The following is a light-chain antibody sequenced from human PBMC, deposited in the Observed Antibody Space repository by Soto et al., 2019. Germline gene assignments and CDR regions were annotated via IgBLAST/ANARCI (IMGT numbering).Light chain of an antibody. CDR2: GAS. Sequence: EIVLAQSPGTLSLSPGERATLSCRASQSVSSSYLTWYQQKPGQAPRLLIYGASNRASGIPDRFSGSGSGTDFTLTLSRLEPEDFAVYYWQQYGSSTWTFGQGTKVEIK. J-gene: IGKJ1*01. V-gene: IGKV3-20*01. CDR1: QSVSSSY. CDR3: QQYGSSTWT.